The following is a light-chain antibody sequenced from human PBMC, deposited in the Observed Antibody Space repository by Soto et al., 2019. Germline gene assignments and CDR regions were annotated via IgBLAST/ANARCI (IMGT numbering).Light chain of an antibody. V-gene: IGKV1-5*01. J-gene: IGKJ4*01. CDR3: QQVKSYPRT. CDR1: QTISSW. Sequence: DIHMTHAPSTLSVSLGDRVAMTCRASQTISSWLAWYQQKPGKAPKLLIYEESTLHSGVPSRFSGRKSGTQFTLTIDSLQPEDFATYSCQQVKSYPRTFGGGTKVDIK. CDR2: EES.